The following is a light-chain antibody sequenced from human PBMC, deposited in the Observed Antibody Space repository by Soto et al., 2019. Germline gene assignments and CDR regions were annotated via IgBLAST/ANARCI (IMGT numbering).Light chain of an antibody. J-gene: IGKJ5*01. CDR3: QQYGSSLIT. CDR1: QSVTSNY. CDR2: GAS. V-gene: IGKV3-20*01. Sequence: VLTQSPGTLSLSPGEEATLSCRASQSVTSNYLAWYQQKPGQAPRLLVYGASTRPTGIPTRFSGSGSGTDFSLTISRLEPEDFAVYYCQQYGSSLITFGQGTRLEIK.